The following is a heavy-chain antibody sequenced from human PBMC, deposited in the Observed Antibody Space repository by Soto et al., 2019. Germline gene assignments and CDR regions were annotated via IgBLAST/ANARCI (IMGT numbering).Heavy chain of an antibody. V-gene: IGHV4-39*02. J-gene: IGHJ4*02. CDR1: GGSISSSNYF. CDR2: CHNSGVT. CDR3: ARERLYHYFEL. Sequence: SETLSLTCTVTGGSISSSNYFWGWIRQSPVKGLEWIGSCHNSGVTYYNPSLKSRATVDMSKNQISLKLSSVTAADTALYYCARERLYHYFELWGLGTLVTVSS. D-gene: IGHD2-2*02.